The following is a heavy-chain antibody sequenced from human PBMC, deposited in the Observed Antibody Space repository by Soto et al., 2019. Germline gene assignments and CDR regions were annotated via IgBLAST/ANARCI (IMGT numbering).Heavy chain of an antibody. CDR3: ANPRIAARRNLWGDAFDI. Sequence: GGSLRLSCAASGFTFSSYAMSWVRQAPGKGLEWVSAISGSGGSTYYADSVKGRFTISRDNSKNTLYLQMNSLRAEDTAVYYCANPRIAARRNLWGDAFDIWGQGTMVTVSS. V-gene: IGHV3-23*01. CDR2: ISGSGGST. J-gene: IGHJ3*02. D-gene: IGHD6-6*01. CDR1: GFTFSSYA.